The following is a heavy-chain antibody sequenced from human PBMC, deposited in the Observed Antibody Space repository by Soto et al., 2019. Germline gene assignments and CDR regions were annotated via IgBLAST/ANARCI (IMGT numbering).Heavy chain of an antibody. CDR2: VYYSGST. D-gene: IGHD3-10*01. CDR3: ARVRTTLDFSYYYMDV. J-gene: IGHJ6*03. V-gene: IGHV4-59*08. Sequence: QVQLQESGPGLVKPAETLSLTCTVSGDSISDDYWTWIRQPPGKALEWIGYVYYSGSTSYNPSFKSRVNIAVDTSKTQFSLKLSSVTAADTAVYYCARVRTTLDFSYYYMDVWGIGTTVTVSS. CDR1: GDSISDDY.